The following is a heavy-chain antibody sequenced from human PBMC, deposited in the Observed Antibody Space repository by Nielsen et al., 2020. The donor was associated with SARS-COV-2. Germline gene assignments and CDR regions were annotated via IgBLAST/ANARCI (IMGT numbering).Heavy chain of an antibody. CDR2: MWYDGSNE. Sequence: GGSLRLSCAASGFTFDDYAMHWVRQTPGKGLEWVAVMWYDGSNEYYGDSVKGRFTISRDDSKNTLYLQMNSLRVEDTAVYYCVRDAVYYFDSWGQGTLVTVSS. V-gene: IGHV3-33*08. D-gene: IGHD6-19*01. CDR1: GFTFDDYA. CDR3: VRDAVYYFDS. J-gene: IGHJ4*02.